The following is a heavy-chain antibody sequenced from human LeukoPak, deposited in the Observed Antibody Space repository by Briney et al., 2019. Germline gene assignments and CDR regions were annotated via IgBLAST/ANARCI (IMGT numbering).Heavy chain of an antibody. CDR1: GGSISSSNYY. D-gene: IGHD7-27*01. CDR2: IYYSGIT. J-gene: IGHJ4*02. CDR3: VRHDWGY. V-gene: IGHV4-39*01. Sequence: SETLSLTCTVSGGSISSSNYYWGWIRQPPGKGLEWIGSIYYSGITYYNPSLKSRVTISVDTSKNQFSLKLSSVTAADTAVYCCVRHDWGYWGQGTLVTVSS.